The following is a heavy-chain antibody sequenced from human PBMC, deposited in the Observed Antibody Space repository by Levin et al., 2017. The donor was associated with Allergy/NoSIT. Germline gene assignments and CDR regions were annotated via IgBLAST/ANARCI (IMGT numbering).Heavy chain of an antibody. CDR1: GGTFSSYA. D-gene: IGHD2-2*01. CDR2: IIPIFGTA. Sequence: KISCKASGGTFSSYAISWVRQAPGQGLEWMGGIIPIFGTANYAQKFQGRVTITADESTSTAYMELSSLRSEDTAVYYCARDNCSSTSCFYYYYYGMDVWGQGTTVTVSS. J-gene: IGHJ6*02. CDR3: ARDNCSSTSCFYYYYYGMDV. V-gene: IGHV1-69*01.